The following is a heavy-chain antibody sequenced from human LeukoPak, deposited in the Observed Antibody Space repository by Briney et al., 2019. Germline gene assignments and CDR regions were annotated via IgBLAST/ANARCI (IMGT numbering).Heavy chain of an antibody. D-gene: IGHD3-22*01. CDR3: ARAPRSYDSSGSYAFDI. Sequence: GGSLRLSCAASGFTFSNYRMSWVRQAPGKGLEWVANIKQDGSEKNYVDSVRGRFTISRDNAKKSLYLQMNRLRAEDTAVYYCARAPRSYDSSGSYAFDIWGQGTMVTVSS. J-gene: IGHJ3*02. CDR2: IKQDGSEK. V-gene: IGHV3-7*04. CDR1: GFTFSNYR.